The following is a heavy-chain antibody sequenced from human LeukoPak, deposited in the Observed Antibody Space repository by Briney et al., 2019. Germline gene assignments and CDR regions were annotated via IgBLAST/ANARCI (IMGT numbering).Heavy chain of an antibody. CDR2: ISGSGGST. D-gene: IGHD6-13*01. CDR1: GFTFSNYA. Sequence: GGSLRLSYAASGFTFSNYAMNWVRQAPGKGLEWVSAISGSGGSTYYADSVKGRFTISRDNSKNTLYLQMNSLRDEDTAVYYCATTGYSNRNYWGQGTLVTVSS. J-gene: IGHJ4*02. CDR3: ATTGYSNRNY. V-gene: IGHV3-23*01.